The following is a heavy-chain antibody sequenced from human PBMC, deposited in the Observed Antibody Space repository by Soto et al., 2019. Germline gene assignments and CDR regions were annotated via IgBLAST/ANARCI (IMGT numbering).Heavy chain of an antibody. CDR1: GYTFTSYG. J-gene: IGHJ3*02. D-gene: IGHD4-17*01. CDR3: ARDRMTTVTTIAAFDI. CDR2: ISAYNGNT. Sequence: ASVKVSCKASGYTFTSYGISWVRQAPGQGLEWMGWISAYNGNTNYAQKLQGRVTMTTDTSTSTAYMELRSLRSDDTAVYYCARDRMTTVTTIAAFDIWGQGTMVTVSS. V-gene: IGHV1-18*01.